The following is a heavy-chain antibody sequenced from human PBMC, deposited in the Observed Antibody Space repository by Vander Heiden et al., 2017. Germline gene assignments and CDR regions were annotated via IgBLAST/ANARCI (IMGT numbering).Heavy chain of an antibody. D-gene: IGHD1-26*01. V-gene: IGHV3-21*01. CDR1: GFTFSSYS. J-gene: IGHJ4*02. CDR3: ARDALWEPPDY. CDR2: ISSSSSYI. Sequence: EVQLVESGGGLVKPGGSLRLSCAASGFTFSSYSMNWVRQAPGKGLEWVSSISSSSSYIYDAYSVKGRFTIARDNAKNSLYMQMNRMRAEDTAVYYYARDALWEPPDYWGQGTLVTVSS.